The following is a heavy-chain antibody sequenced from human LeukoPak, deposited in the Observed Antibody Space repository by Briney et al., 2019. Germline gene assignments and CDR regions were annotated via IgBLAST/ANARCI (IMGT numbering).Heavy chain of an antibody. D-gene: IGHD4-17*01. V-gene: IGHV1-18*01. CDR3: ARGSYGDHLGY. J-gene: IGHJ4*02. CDR2: ISAYNGNT. CDR1: GGTFSSYA. Sequence: ASVKVSCKASGGTFSSYAISWVRQAPGQGLEWMGWISAYNGNTNYAQKLQGRVTMTTDTSTSTAYMELRSLRSDDTAVYYCARGSYGDHLGYWGQGTLVTVSS.